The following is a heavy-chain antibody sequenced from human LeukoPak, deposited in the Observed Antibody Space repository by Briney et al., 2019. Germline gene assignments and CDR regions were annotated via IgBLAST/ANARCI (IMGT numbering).Heavy chain of an antibody. J-gene: IGHJ4*02. Sequence: GGSLRLSCAASGFTFSGYDMHWGRQATGKGLEWGSAIGTTGDTYYSDSVRGRFTISRENAKNSLDLQMNSLRAGDTAVYYCARSPSYSSSWYALDSWGQGTLVTVSS. D-gene: IGHD6-13*01. CDR1: GFTFSGYD. CDR2: IGTTGDT. V-gene: IGHV3-13*01. CDR3: ARSPSYSSSWYALDS.